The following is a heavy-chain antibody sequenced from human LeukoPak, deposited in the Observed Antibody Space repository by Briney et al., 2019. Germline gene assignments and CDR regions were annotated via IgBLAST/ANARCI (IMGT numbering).Heavy chain of an antibody. D-gene: IGHD1-7*01. J-gene: IGHJ4*02. V-gene: IGHV1-69*13. CDR2: IISIFGTA. CDR3: ARVNLELHGRYLFDY. Sequence: GASVKVSCKASGGTFSSYAISWVRQAPGQGLEWMRGIISIFGTANYAQKFQGRVTITADESTSTAYMELSSLRSEDTAVYYCARVNLELHGRYLFDYWGQGTLVTVSS. CDR1: GGTFSSYA.